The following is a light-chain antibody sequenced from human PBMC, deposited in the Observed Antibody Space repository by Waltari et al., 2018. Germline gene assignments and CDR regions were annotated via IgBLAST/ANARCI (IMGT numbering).Light chain of an antibody. CDR2: AVP. J-gene: IGLJ2*01. Sequence: QSALTQPASVSGSPGQSITISCTGTSSDIGSYNLVSWYQQHPGKAPKPLISAVPNRPSGISRRFSGSKSGMTASLTISGLQAEDEADYYCCSYAGFSTVVFGGGTKLTVL. CDR3: CSYAGFSTVV. CDR1: SSDIGSYNL. V-gene: IGLV2-23*02.